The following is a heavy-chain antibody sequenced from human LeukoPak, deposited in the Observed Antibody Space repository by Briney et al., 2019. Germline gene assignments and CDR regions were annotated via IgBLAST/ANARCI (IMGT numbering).Heavy chain of an antibody. CDR3: ARDLQY. CDR2: ISSSSSTI. Sequence: GGSLRLSCAASGFTFSSYSMNWVRQAPGKGLEWVSYISSSSSTIYYAASVKGRFTISRDNAKNSLYLRMNSLRAKDTAVYYCARDLQYWGQGTLVTVSS. J-gene: IGHJ1*01. V-gene: IGHV3-48*01. CDR1: GFTFSSYS.